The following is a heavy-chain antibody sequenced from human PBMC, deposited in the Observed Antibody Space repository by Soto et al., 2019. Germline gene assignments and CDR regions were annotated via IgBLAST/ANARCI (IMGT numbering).Heavy chain of an antibody. CDR3: ARRRGYCSGGSCYSPDVYYFDY. CDR1: VGSVSSYY. D-gene: IGHD2-15*01. J-gene: IGHJ4*02. V-gene: IGHV4-59*08. Sequence: SETLSLTCTVSVGSVSSYYWSWIRQPPGKGLEWIGYIYYSGSTNYNPSLKSRVTISVDTSKNQFSLKLSSVTAADTAVYYCARRRGYCSGGSCYSPDVYYFDYWGQGTLVTVSS. CDR2: IYYSGST.